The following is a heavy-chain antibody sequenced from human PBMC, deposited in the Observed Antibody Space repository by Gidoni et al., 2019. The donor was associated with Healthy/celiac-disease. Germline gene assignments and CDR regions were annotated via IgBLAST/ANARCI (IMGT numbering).Heavy chain of an antibody. D-gene: IGHD4-17*01. J-gene: IGHJ5*02. V-gene: IGHV4-34*01. Sequence: QVQLQQWGAGLLKPSETLSLTCAVYGGSFSGYYWSWIRQPPGKGLEWIGEINHSGSTNYNPSLKSRVTISVDTSKNQFSLKLSSVTAADTAVYYCARATFWTTVTTRWFDPWGQGTLVTVSS. CDR1: GGSFSGYY. CDR2: INHSGST. CDR3: ARATFWTTVTTRWFDP.